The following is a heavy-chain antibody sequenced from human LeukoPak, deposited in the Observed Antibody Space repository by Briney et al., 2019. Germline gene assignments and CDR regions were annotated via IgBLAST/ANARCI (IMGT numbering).Heavy chain of an antibody. V-gene: IGHV3-23*01. CDR1: GFTFSTYA. CDR3: AKEWSGKGYFDY. D-gene: IGHD3-10*01. Sequence: GGSLRLSCAASGFTFSTYAMSWVRQAPGKGPQWVSAISGGDNSTYYADSVKGRFTISRDNSENALYLQMDDLRAEDTAVYYFAKEWSGKGYFDYWGQGTLLTFSS. J-gene: IGHJ4*02. CDR2: ISGGDNST.